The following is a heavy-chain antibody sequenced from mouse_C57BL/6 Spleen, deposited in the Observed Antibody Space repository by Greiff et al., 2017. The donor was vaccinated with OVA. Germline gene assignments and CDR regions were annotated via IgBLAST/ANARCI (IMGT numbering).Heavy chain of an antibody. CDR1: GFTFSSYG. J-gene: IGHJ1*03. V-gene: IGHV5-6*01. D-gene: IGHD2-4*01. CDR3: ARGYDYGGRWYVDV. CDR2: ISSGGSYT. Sequence: EVQVVESGGDLVKPGGSLKLSCAASGFTFSSYGMSWVRQTPDKRLEWVATISSGGSYTYYPDSVKGRFTISRDNAKNTLYLQMSSLKSEDTAMYYCARGYDYGGRWYVDVWGTGTTVTVSS.